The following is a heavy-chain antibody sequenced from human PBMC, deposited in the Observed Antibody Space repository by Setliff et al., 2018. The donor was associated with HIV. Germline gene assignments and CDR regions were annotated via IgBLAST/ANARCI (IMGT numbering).Heavy chain of an antibody. Sequence: SETLSLTCTVSGDSIITYYWTWIRQPPGKGLEWIGYIHHSGSSDYTPSLRSRVTMSVDTSKNQFSLKLTSVTAADTAVYFCARGRSRYYYDGSGYYVDYWGQGTLVTVSS. CDR1: GDSIITYY. J-gene: IGHJ4*02. V-gene: IGHV4-59*01. D-gene: IGHD3-22*01. CDR2: IHHSGSS. CDR3: ARGRSRYYYDGSGYYVDY.